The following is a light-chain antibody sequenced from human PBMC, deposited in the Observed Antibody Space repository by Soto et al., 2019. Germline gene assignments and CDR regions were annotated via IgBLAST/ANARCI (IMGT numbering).Light chain of an antibody. J-gene: IGKJ3*01. V-gene: IGKV3-20*01. Sequence: EIVLTQSPGTLSLSPGERAILCSRASQSVGSLLAWYQHNPGQAPRLLIYRASRRATDIPDRFSGSGSGTEFSLTISRLEPEDFAVYYCQQYGSSPRFTFGPGTKVDI. CDR3: QQYGSSPRFT. CDR2: RAS. CDR1: QSVGSL.